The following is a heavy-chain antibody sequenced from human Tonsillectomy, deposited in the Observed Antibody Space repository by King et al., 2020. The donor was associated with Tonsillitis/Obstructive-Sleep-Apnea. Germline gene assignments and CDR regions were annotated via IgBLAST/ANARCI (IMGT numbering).Heavy chain of an antibody. J-gene: IGHJ2*01. Sequence: VQLVESGGGLVKPGGSLRLSCAASGFTFSSYSMNWVRQAPGKGLEWVSSISSSSSYIYYADSVKGRFTISRDNAKNSLYLQMNSLRAEDTAVYYCARGVRGMGPRLGYFDLWGRGTLVTVSS. CDR3: ARGVRGMGPRLGYFDL. CDR1: GFTFSSYS. D-gene: IGHD3-10*01. CDR2: ISSSSSYI. V-gene: IGHV3-21*01.